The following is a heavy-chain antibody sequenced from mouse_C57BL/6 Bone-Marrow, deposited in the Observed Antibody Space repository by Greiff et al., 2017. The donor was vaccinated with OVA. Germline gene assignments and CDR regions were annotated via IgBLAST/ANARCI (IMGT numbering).Heavy chain of an antibody. V-gene: IGHV1-22*01. CDR1: GYTFTDYN. CDR3: ARESSGYVWFAY. D-gene: IGHD3-2*02. Sequence: VQLQQSGPELVKPGASVKMSCKASGYTFTDYNMHWVKQSHGKSLEWIGYINPNNGGTSYNQKFKGKATLTVNKSSSTAYMELRSLTSEDSAVYDCARESSGYVWFAYWGQGTLVTVSA. CDR2: INPNNGGT. J-gene: IGHJ3*01.